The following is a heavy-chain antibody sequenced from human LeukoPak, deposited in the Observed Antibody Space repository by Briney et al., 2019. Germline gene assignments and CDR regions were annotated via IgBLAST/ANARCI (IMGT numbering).Heavy chain of an antibody. CDR3: ARRAPEYYDFWSGYYHPFDY. Sequence: GASVKVSCKASGYTFTSYYMHWVRQAPGQGLERMGIINPSGGSTSYAQKFQGRVTMTRDTSTSTVYMELSSLRSEDTAVYYCARRAPEYYDFWSGYYHPFDYWGQGTLVTVSS. J-gene: IGHJ4*02. D-gene: IGHD3-3*01. CDR1: GYTFTSYY. V-gene: IGHV1-46*01. CDR2: INPSGGST.